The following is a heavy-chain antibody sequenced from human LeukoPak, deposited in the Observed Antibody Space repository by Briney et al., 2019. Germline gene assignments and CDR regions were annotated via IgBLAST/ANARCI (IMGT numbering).Heavy chain of an antibody. Sequence: PSETLSLTCTVFGGSISSSSYYWGWIRQPPGKGLEWIGSIYYSGSTYYNPSLKSRVTISVDTSKNQFSLKLSSVTAADTAVYYCARHLGVRGSYRSFDYWGQGTLVTVSS. CDR3: ARHLGVRGSYRSFDY. J-gene: IGHJ4*02. V-gene: IGHV4-39*01. CDR1: GGSISSSSYY. CDR2: IYYSGST. D-gene: IGHD3-16*02.